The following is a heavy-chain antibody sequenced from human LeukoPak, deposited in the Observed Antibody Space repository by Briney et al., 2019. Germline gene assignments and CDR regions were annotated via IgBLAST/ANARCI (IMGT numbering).Heavy chain of an antibody. Sequence: GASLQISCQGSGYIFTSYWIAWVRQLPGKGLEWMGIIYPDDSDTRYSPSFQGQVTISADKSISTSYLQWSSLQASDTAMYYCARRSYGGKDFDQWGQGTLVTVSS. J-gene: IGHJ4*02. CDR2: IYPDDSDT. CDR1: GYIFTSYW. D-gene: IGHD4-23*01. CDR3: ARRSYGGKDFDQ. V-gene: IGHV5-51*01.